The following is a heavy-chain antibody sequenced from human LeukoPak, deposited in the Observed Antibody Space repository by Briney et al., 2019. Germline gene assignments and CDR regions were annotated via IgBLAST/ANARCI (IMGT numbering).Heavy chain of an antibody. CDR2: ISGSGDYI. J-gene: IGHJ4*02. D-gene: IGHD2-2*01. CDR1: GFTFSRYR. V-gene: IGHV3-21*01. CDR3: ARDRYCSSTNCYADY. Sequence: PGGSLRLSCAASGFTFSRYRMNWVRQAPGKGLEWVSSISGSGDYIYYADSVKGRFTISRDNAKNSLYLQVNSLRAEDTAVYYCARDRYCSSTNCYADYWGQGTLVTVSS.